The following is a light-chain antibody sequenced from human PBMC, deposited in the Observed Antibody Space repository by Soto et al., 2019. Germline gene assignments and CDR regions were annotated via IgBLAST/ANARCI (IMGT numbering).Light chain of an antibody. J-gene: IGKJ4*01. Sequence: DIHLTQSPSFLSASVGDRVTITCRDSQGIASSLAWYQQKAGKAHKLLIYAASTLESGVTSRFRGRGPGTEFTLTSSSLQPEVFAIYYCQQFNSYPLPFGGGTKVEIK. CDR2: AAS. V-gene: IGKV1-9*01. CDR1: QGIASS. CDR3: QQFNSYPLP.